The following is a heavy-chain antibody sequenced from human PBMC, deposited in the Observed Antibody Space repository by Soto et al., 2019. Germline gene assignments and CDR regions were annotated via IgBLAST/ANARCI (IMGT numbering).Heavy chain of an antibody. J-gene: IGHJ3*01. Sequence: GESLKISCKGSGYSFTIYWSGWVRQMPGKGLEWMGIIYPGDSDTTYSPSFQGQVIISADKSISTAYLQWSSLKASDTAMYYCTRDLGYGGNSDSIDVWGQGTMVTVSS. CDR1: GYSFTIYW. CDR2: IYPGDSDT. V-gene: IGHV5-51*01. CDR3: TRDLGYGGNSDSIDV. D-gene: IGHD4-17*01.